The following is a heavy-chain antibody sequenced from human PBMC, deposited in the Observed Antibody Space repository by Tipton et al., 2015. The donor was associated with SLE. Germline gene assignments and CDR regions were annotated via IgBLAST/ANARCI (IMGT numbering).Heavy chain of an antibody. Sequence: TLSLTCAVYGGSFSGYYWTWIRQPPGKGLEWIGEINHSGNTNFNSSLKRRVTISVDTSRNQFSLKLTSVTAADTAVYFCARVPLGQRQTGYWYFDLWGRGTLATVSS. J-gene: IGHJ2*01. CDR2: INHSGNT. V-gene: IGHV4-34*01. CDR1: GGSFSGYY. D-gene: IGHD1/OR15-1a*01. CDR3: ARVPLGQRQTGYWYFDL.